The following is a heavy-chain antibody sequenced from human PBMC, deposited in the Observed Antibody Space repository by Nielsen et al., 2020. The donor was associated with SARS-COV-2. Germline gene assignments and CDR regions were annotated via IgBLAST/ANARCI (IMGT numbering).Heavy chain of an antibody. CDR1: GFTFSSYS. Sequence: GGSLRLSCAASGFTFSSYSMNWVRQAPGKGLEWVSSISSSSSYIYYADSVKGRFTISRDNAKNSLYLQMNSLRAEDTAVYYCARDRIAARPTFGWFDPWGQGTLVTVSS. D-gene: IGHD6-6*01. CDR3: ARDRIAARPTFGWFDP. CDR2: ISSSSSYI. J-gene: IGHJ5*02. V-gene: IGHV3-21*01.